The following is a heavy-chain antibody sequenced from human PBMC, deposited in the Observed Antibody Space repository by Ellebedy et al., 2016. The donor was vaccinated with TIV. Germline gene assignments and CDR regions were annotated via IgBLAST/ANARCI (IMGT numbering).Heavy chain of an antibody. CDR3: ARGPNSDS. V-gene: IGHV3-33*01. Sequence: PGGSLRLSCAASGFTFSTHVIHWVRQAPGKGLEWVAVVWYDESKKSYVDSVKGRFSISRDNSKNTLYLQMNTLRTDDTAVYYCARGPNSDSWGQGTLVTVSS. CDR1: GFTFSTHV. CDR2: VWYDESKK. J-gene: IGHJ5*01.